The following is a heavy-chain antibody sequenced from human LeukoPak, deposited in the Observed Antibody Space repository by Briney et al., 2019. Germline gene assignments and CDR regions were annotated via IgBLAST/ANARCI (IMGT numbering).Heavy chain of an antibody. CDR2: IYHSGRT. CDR3: ARGVRGRKWYYFDS. V-gene: IGHV4-30-4*01. Sequence: SQTLSLTCNVSGDSITKGDYYWTWIRQSPGEGREGRGYIYHSGRTLYLPSLESRLSLSVDTSKNQSSLTLTSVTAADSAVFYCARGVRGRKWYYFDSWGRGTLVTVSS. D-gene: IGHD2-15*01. J-gene: IGHJ4*02. CDR1: GDSITKGDYY.